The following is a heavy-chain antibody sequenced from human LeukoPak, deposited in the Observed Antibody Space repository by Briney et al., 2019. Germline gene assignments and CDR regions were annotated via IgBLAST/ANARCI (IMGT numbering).Heavy chain of an antibody. D-gene: IGHD5-18*01. CDR2: SYHSGKN. J-gene: IGHJ3*02. CDR3: ARVLQLWPPLDAFDI. CDR1: GYSISSGYY. Sequence: SETLSLTCTVSGYSISSGYYWGWIRQPPGKGLEWIGSSYHSGKNYYNPSLKSRVTISLDTSKNQFSLKLSSVTAADTAVYYCARVLQLWPPLDAFDIWGQGTMVTVSS. V-gene: IGHV4-38-2*02.